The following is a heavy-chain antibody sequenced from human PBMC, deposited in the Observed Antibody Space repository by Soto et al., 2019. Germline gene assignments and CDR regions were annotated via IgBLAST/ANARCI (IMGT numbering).Heavy chain of an antibody. D-gene: IGHD3-16*01. CDR1: GFTVSTKY. J-gene: IGHJ4*02. Sequence: PWGSLRLSCAASGFTVSTKYMSWVRPAPGKGLEWVSVIYSGGSTFYADSARGRFTISRDNSKNTVNLQMNSLRAEDTAGYYCARDPWAADYWGQRTLVTVSS. V-gene: IGHV3-66*01. CDR2: IYSGGST. CDR3: ARDPWAADY.